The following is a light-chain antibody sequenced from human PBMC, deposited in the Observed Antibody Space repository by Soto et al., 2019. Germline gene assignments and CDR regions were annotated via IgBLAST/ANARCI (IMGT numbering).Light chain of an antibody. CDR1: QSITGRS. V-gene: IGKV3-20*01. CDR2: SIS. Sequence: IVLTQSPGSLSLSPGERATLSCRASQSITGRSLAGYQQKPGQAPRLLISSISNRGTGIPDGFSGSGSGADFTLTITRLEPEDFAVYFCQQFQNSRTFGQGTKVEV. J-gene: IGKJ1*01. CDR3: QQFQNSRT.